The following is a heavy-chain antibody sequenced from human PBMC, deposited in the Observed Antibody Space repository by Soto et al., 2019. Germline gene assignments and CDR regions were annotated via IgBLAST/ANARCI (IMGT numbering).Heavy chain of an antibody. CDR2: ISGSGGST. V-gene: IGHV3-23*01. CDR1: GFTFSSYA. CDR3: AKVLGNDFWSGYYTRWFDP. J-gene: IGHJ5*02. Sequence: PGGSLRLSCAASGFTFSSYAMSWVRQAPGKGLEWVSAISGSGGSTYYADSVKGRFTISRDNSKNTLYLQMNSLRAEDTAVYYCAKVLGNDFWSGYYTRWFDPWGQGTLVTVSS. D-gene: IGHD3-3*01.